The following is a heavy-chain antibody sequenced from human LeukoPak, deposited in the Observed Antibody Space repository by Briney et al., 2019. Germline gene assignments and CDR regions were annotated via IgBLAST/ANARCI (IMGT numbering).Heavy chain of an antibody. CDR1: GGTFSSYA. J-gene: IGHJ4*02. CDR3: ARDRLSGFGFDY. Sequence: SVKVSCKASGGTFSSYAISWVRQAPGQGLEWMGRIIPILGIANYAQKFQGRVTITADKFTSTAYMELSSLRSEDTAVYYCARDRLSGFGFDYWGQGTLVTVSS. D-gene: IGHD3-10*01. V-gene: IGHV1-69*04. CDR2: IIPILGIA.